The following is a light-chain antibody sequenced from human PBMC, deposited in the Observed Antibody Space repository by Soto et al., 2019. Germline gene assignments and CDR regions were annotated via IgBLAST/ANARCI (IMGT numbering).Light chain of an antibody. CDR2: GAS. CDR1: QSVSNNY. Sequence: EIVLAHSPGTLSLSPGERATLSCRASQSVSNNYLAWYQQKPGQAPRLLIYGASSRATGIPDRFSGSGSGTDFTLTISRLEPEDFAVYYCQQYGSSPSYTFGQGTKLEIK. V-gene: IGKV3-20*01. J-gene: IGKJ2*01. CDR3: QQYGSSPSYT.